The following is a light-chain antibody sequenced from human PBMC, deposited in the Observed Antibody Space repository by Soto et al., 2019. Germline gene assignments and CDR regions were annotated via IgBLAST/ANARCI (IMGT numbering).Light chain of an antibody. V-gene: IGKV3-20*01. J-gene: IGKJ4*01. Sequence: EIVLTQSAGTLSLSPGERSTLSCSSIQTVSSSYLAWYQQKPGQAPRLLIYGASNRATGIPDRFRGSGSGTDFTLTISRLEPEDFAVYYCRQYGRSLGFAFGGGTKVDIK. CDR3: RQYGRSLGFA. CDR2: GAS. CDR1: QTVSSSY.